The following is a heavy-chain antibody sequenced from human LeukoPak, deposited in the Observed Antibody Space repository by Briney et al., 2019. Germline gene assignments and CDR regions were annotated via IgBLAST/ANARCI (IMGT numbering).Heavy chain of an antibody. D-gene: IGHD1-14*01. V-gene: IGHV4-4*07. CDR1: GGSTSTYY. Sequence: SETLSLTCTISGGSTSTYYWSWIRQPAGKGLEWIGRIYTSGSTNYNPSLKSRVSMSLDTSKNQFSLKLTSVTAADTALYYCARGGVTDPFDYWGQGTLITVSS. CDR3: ARGGVTDPFDY. J-gene: IGHJ4*02. CDR2: IYTSGST.